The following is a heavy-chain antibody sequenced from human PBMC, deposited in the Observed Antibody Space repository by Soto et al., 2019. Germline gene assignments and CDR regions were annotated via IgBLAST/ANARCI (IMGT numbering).Heavy chain of an antibody. D-gene: IGHD2-15*01. CDR3: ARARWYDAFDV. CDR2: IFHGGST. V-gene: IGHV4-38-2*01. Sequence: SETLSLTCAVSGFFISSGNYWGWIRKPPVKGLEWIGSIFHGGSTYYDPSLKSRVTISVDMSKNQFSLKLNSVTAADTAVYYCARARWYDAFDVWGQGTVVTVSS. J-gene: IGHJ3*01. CDR1: GFFISSGNY.